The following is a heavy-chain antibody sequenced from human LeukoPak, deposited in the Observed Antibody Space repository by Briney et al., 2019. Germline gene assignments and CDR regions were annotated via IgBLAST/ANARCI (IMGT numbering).Heavy chain of an antibody. CDR1: GFTFSKYA. Sequence: PWGSLRLSCAASGFTFSKYAMTWVRQAPGKGLQWVSGISVSGGSTNYADSVKGRFTISRDNSKNTLYLQMNSLRAEDTAVYYCAKSNYFDSGGYYFFDYWGQGTLVTVSS. D-gene: IGHD3-22*01. J-gene: IGHJ4*02. CDR3: AKSNYFDSGGYYFFDY. V-gene: IGHV3-23*01. CDR2: ISVSGGST.